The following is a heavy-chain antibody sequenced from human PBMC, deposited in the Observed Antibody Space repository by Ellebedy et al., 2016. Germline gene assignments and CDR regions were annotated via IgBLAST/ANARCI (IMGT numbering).Heavy chain of an antibody. CDR3: AKGGYSPNYGMDV. CDR2: ISGSGGST. CDR1: GFTFNSYA. D-gene: IGHD6-13*01. Sequence: GESLKISCAASGFTFNSYAMNWVRQAPGKGLEWVSAISGSGGSTYYADSVKGRFTISRDNSKNTLYLQMNSLRAEDTAVYYCAKGGYSPNYGMDVWGQGTTVTVSS. V-gene: IGHV3-23*01. J-gene: IGHJ6*02.